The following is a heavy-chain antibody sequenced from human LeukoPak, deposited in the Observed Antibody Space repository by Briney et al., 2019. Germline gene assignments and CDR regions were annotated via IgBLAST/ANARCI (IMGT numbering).Heavy chain of an antibody. Sequence: SQTLSLTCAVSGGSISTGGYYWSWIRQLPGTGLEWLGYIFDSGSTYYNPSLKSRLTIAVDTSKNQFSLNLTSVTAADTAVYYCAVERHYKWNYFDFWGQGTLVTASS. CDR2: IFDSGST. CDR3: AVERHYKWNYFDF. J-gene: IGHJ4*02. D-gene: IGHD1-20*01. V-gene: IGHV4-31*11. CDR1: GGSISTGGYY.